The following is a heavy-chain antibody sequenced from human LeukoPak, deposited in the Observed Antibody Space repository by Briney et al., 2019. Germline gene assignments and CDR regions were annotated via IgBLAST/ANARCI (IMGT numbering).Heavy chain of an antibody. Sequence: GGSLRLSCAASGFTFSSYAMNWVRQAPGKGLEWVSYISSSSTIYYADSVKGRFTISRDNAKNSLYLQMNSLRAEDTAVYYCARDYYGSGSPFDYWGQGTLVTVSS. D-gene: IGHD3-10*01. CDR3: ARDYYGSGSPFDY. J-gene: IGHJ4*02. CDR1: GFTFSSYA. V-gene: IGHV3-48*01. CDR2: ISSSSTI.